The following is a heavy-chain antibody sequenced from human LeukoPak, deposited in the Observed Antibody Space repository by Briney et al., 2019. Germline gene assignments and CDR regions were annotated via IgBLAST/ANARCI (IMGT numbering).Heavy chain of an antibody. D-gene: IGHD6-13*01. Sequence: GGSLRLSCAASGFTFSGYSMNWVRQAPGKGLEWVSAISGSGGSTYYADSVKGRFTISRDNSKNTLYLQMNGLRAEDTAVYYCAKTRRGIAAPIDYWGQGTLVTVSS. CDR2: ISGSGGST. CDR1: GFTFSGYS. CDR3: AKTRRGIAAPIDY. J-gene: IGHJ4*02. V-gene: IGHV3-23*01.